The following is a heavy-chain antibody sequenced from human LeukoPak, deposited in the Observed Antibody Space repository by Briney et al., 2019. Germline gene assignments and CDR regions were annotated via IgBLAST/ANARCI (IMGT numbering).Heavy chain of an antibody. CDR1: GFTFSGYA. CDR3: VTTRKDYFDY. CDR2: ISGSGGST. V-gene: IGHV3-23*01. Sequence: GGSLRLSCAASGFTFSGYARSGVGQAPGKGLEWVSAISGSGGSTYYADSVKGRFTISRGNSKNTLYLQMNSLRAEDTAVYYCVTTRKDYFDYWGQGTLVTVSS. J-gene: IGHJ4*02.